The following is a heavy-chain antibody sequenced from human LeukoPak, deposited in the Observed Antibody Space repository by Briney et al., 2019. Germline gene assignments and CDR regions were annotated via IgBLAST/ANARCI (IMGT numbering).Heavy chain of an antibody. D-gene: IGHD1-20*01. J-gene: IGHJ4*02. CDR1: GGSISSYY. Sequence: TSETLSLTCTVSGGSISSYYWSWIRQPPGKGLEWIGYIYYSGSTNYNPSLKSRVTISVDTSKNQFSLKLSSVTAADTAVYYCAIGIRPDGHPIDYRGQGTLVTVSS. CDR3: AIGIRPDGHPIDY. V-gene: IGHV4-59*01. CDR2: IYYSGST.